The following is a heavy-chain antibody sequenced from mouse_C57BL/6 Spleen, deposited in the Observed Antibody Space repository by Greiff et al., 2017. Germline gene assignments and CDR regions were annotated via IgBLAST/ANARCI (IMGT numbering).Heavy chain of an antibody. CDR2: INPSTGGT. CDR3: ARIDGYYAFDY. CDR1: GYSFTGYY. V-gene: IGHV1-42*01. Sequence: VQLKQSGPELVKPGASVKISCKASGYSFTGYYMNWVKQSPEKSLEWIGEINPSTGGTTYNQKFKAKATLTVDKSSSTAYMQLKSLTSEDSAVYYCARIDGYYAFDYWGQGTTLTVSS. D-gene: IGHD2-3*01. J-gene: IGHJ2*01.